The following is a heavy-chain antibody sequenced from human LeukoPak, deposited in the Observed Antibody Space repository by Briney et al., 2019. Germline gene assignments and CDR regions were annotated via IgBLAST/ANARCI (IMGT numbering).Heavy chain of an antibody. D-gene: IGHD1-1*01. J-gene: IGHJ4*02. CDR3: AVGDSSAGTTRFDY. Sequence: SETLSLTCTVSGGPISSGGYYWSWIRQHPGKGLEWIGYIYYSGSTYYNPSLKSRVTISVDTSKNQFSLKLSSVTAADTAVYYCAVGDSSAGTTRFDYWGQGTLVTVSS. CDR1: GGPISSGGYY. V-gene: IGHV4-31*03. CDR2: IYYSGST.